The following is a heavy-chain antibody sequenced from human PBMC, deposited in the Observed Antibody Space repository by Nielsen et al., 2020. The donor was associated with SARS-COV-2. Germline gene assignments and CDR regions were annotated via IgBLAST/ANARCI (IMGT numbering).Heavy chain of an antibody. J-gene: IGHJ6*02. Sequence: GESLKISCAASGFTFDDYGMSWVRQAPGKGLEWVSGINWNGGSTGYADSVKGRFTIPRDNAKNSLYLQMNSLRAEDTALYHCARDMEAVAGTTWYYGMDVWGQGTTVTVSS. CDR2: INWNGGST. D-gene: IGHD6-19*01. CDR1: GFTFDDYG. V-gene: IGHV3-20*01. CDR3: ARDMEAVAGTTWYYGMDV.